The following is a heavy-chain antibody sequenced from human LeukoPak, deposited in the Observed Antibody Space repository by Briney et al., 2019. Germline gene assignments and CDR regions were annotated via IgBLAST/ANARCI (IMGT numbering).Heavy chain of an antibody. V-gene: IGHV4-34*01. D-gene: IGHD6-19*01. CDR3: ARGRQWLVY. CDR1: GGSFSGYY. CDR2: INHSGST. Sequence: SETLSLTCAVYGGSFSGYYWSWIRQPPGKGLEWIGEINHSGSTNYNPSLKSRATISVDTSKNQFSLKLSSVTAADTAVYYCARGRQWLVYWGQGTLVTVSS. J-gene: IGHJ4*02.